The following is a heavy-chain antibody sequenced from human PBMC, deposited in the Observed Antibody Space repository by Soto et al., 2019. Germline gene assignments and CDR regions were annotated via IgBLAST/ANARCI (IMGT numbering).Heavy chain of an antibody. V-gene: IGHV3-23*01. CDR1: GFTFSSYA. CDR2: ISGSVGST. CDR3: AKDYRTGTMGNDAFDI. J-gene: IGHJ3*02. Sequence: GGSLRLSCAASGFTFSSYAMSWVRQAPGKGLEWVSAISGSVGSTYYADSVKGRFTISRDNSKNTLYLQMNSLRAEDTAVYYCAKDYRTGTMGNDAFDIWGQGTMVTVSS. D-gene: IGHD1-7*01.